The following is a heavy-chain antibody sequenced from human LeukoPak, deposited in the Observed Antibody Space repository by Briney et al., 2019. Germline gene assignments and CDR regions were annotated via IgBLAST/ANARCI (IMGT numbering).Heavy chain of an antibody. V-gene: IGHV3-7*05. CDR3: ASKGRYYDILTGYGGYYFDY. CDR2: IKQDGSEK. J-gene: IGHJ4*02. CDR1: GFTSSSYW. D-gene: IGHD3-9*01. Sequence: PGGSLRLSCAASGFTSSSYWMSWVRQAPGRGLEWVANIKQDGSEKYYVDSVKGRFTISRDNAKNSLYLQMNSLRAEDTAVYYCASKGRYYDILTGYGGYYFDYWGQGTLVTVSS.